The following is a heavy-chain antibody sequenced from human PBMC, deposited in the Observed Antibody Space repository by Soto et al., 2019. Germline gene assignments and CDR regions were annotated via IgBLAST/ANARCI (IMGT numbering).Heavy chain of an antibody. V-gene: IGHV3-30*18. Sequence: QVQLVESGGGVVQPGRSLRLSCAASGFTFSSYGMHWVRQAPGKGLEWVAVISYDGSNKYYADSVKGRFTISRDNSKNTLYLQMNSLRAEDTAVYYCAKDRGYCSAGTCYTQYYYYMDVWGKGTTVTVSS. CDR2: ISYDGSNK. CDR3: AKDRGYCSAGTCYTQYYYYMDV. D-gene: IGHD2-15*01. J-gene: IGHJ6*03. CDR1: GFTFSSYG.